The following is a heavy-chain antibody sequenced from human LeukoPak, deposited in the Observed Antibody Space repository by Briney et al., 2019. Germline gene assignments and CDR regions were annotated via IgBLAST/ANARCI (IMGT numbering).Heavy chain of an antibody. V-gene: IGHV3-49*03. Sequence: GGSLRLSCTASGFTFGDYAMSWFRQAPGKGLEWVGFIRSKAYGGTTEYAASVKGRFTISRDDSKSIAYLQMNSLKTEDTAVYYCTRELTPSSGRLYYYYYGMDVWGQGTTVTVSS. CDR1: GFTFGDYA. CDR3: TRELTPSSGRLYYYYYGMDV. CDR2: IRSKAYGGTT. D-gene: IGHD6-19*01. J-gene: IGHJ6*02.